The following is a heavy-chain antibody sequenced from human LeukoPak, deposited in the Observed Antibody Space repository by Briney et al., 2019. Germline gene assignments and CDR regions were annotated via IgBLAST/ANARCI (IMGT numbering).Heavy chain of an antibody. CDR1: GFTFSSYW. Sequence: GGSLRLSCAASGFTFSSYWVTWVRQTPGKGLEWVAFIRYDGSNKYYADSVKGRFTISRDNSKNTLYLQMNSLRAEDTAVYYCAKDGMVGYYFDYWGQGTLVTVSS. CDR3: AKDGMVGYYFDY. V-gene: IGHV3-30*02. J-gene: IGHJ4*02. D-gene: IGHD2-15*01. CDR2: IRYDGSNK.